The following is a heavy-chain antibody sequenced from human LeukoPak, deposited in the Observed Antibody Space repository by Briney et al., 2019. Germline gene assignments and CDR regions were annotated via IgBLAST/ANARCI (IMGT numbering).Heavy chain of an antibody. D-gene: IGHD2-15*01. Sequence: GESLKISCKGSGYSFTTYWIGWVRQMPGKGLEWMGIIHPGDSDTRYSPSFQGQVTISADKSISTAYLQWSSLKASDTAMYYCARLDCSGGSCYQPYYYYGMDVWGQGTTVTVSS. V-gene: IGHV5-51*01. J-gene: IGHJ6*02. CDR2: IHPGDSDT. CDR3: ARLDCSGGSCYQPYYYYGMDV. CDR1: GYSFTTYW.